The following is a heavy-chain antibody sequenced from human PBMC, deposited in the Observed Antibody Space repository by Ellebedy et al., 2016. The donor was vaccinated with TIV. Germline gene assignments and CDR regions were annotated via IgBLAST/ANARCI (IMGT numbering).Heavy chain of an antibody. V-gene: IGHV3-30*18. CDR2: ISYDGSNK. J-gene: IGHJ4*02. Sequence: GESLKISXAASGFTFSSYGMHWVRQAPGKGLEWVAVISYDGSNKYYADSVKGRFTISRDNSKNTLYLQMNSLRAEDTAVYYCAKNYGDYFDYWGQGTLVTVSS. D-gene: IGHD4-17*01. CDR3: AKNYGDYFDY. CDR1: GFTFSSYG.